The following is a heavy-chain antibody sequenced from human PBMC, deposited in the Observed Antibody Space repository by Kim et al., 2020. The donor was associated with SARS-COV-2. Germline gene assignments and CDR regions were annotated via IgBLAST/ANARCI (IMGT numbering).Heavy chain of an antibody. D-gene: IGHD1-26*01. Sequence: LQSRVTISVDTSKNQFSLKLSSVTAADTAVYYCARGSRSGSYYYYGMDVWGQGTTVTVSS. CDR3: ARGSRSGSYYYYGMDV. J-gene: IGHJ6*02. V-gene: IGHV4-34*01.